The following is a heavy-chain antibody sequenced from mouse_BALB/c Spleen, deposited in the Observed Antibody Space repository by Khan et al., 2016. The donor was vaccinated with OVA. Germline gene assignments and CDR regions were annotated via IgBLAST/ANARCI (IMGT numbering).Heavy chain of an antibody. D-gene: IGHD1-2*01. Sequence: QVQLKQSGPGLVKPSQSLSITCSVSGFSLNNYSIHWVRQSPGKGLEWLGVIWSAGSTNYNAAFISRLTIKKDNSRSKVLFKMNSLQHNDTAIYXCARRCNHYVRCALFAYWGQGTLVTFSA. CDR3: ARRCNHYVRCALFAY. CDR2: IWSAGST. J-gene: IGHJ3*01. V-gene: IGHV2-2*02. CDR1: GFSLNNYS.